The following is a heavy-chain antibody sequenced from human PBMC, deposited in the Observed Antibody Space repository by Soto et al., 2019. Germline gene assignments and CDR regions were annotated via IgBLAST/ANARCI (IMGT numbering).Heavy chain of an antibody. V-gene: IGHV1-46*01. J-gene: IGHJ3*02. CDR1: GYTFTSYD. Sequence: GASVKVSCKASGYTFTSYDMHWVRQAPGQGLEWMGIINPSGGSTSYAQKFQGRVTMTRDTSTSTVYMELSSLRSEDTAVYYCAMVVAATLAHDAFDIWGQGTMVTVSS. D-gene: IGHD2-15*01. CDR2: INPSGGST. CDR3: AMVVAATLAHDAFDI.